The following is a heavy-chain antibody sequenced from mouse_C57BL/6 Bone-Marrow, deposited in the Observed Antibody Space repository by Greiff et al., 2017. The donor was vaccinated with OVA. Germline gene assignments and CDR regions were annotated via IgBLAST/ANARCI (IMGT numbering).Heavy chain of an antibody. Sequence: EVQVVESGPGLVKPSQSLSLTCSVTGYSITSGYYWNWIRQFPGNKLEWMGYISYDGSNNYNPSLKNRISITRDTSKNQFFLKLNSVTTEDTATYYCARENRTLDPYYFDYWGQGTTLTVSS. V-gene: IGHV3-6*01. CDR2: ISYDGSN. CDR1: GYSITSGYY. CDR3: ARENRTLDPYYFDY. J-gene: IGHJ2*01. D-gene: IGHD2-10*02.